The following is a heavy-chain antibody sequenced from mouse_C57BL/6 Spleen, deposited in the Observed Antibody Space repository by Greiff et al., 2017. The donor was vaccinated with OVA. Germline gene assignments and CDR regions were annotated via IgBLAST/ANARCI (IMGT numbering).Heavy chain of an antibody. D-gene: IGHD2-4*01. V-gene: IGHV1-50*01. CDR3: ARAPYDYDGDYYAMDY. J-gene: IGHJ4*01. CDR1: GYTFTSYW. CDR2: IDPSDSYT. Sequence: QVQLQQPGAELVKPGASVKLSCKASGYTFTSYWMQWVKQRPGQGLEWIGEIDPSDSYTNYNQKFKGKATLTVDTSSRTAYMQLSSLTSEDSAVYYCARAPYDYDGDYYAMDYWGQGTSVTVSS.